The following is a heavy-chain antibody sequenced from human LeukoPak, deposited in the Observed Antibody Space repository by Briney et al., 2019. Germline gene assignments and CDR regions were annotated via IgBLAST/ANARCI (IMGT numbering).Heavy chain of an antibody. V-gene: IGHV4-39*01. CDR1: GGSISTSSYY. CDR2: IYYSGST. CDR3: ARHWIAAAVGFDP. D-gene: IGHD6-13*01. J-gene: IGHJ5*02. Sequence: SETLSLTCTVSGGSISTSSYYWGWIRPPPGKGLEWIGSIYYSGSTYYNPSLKSRVTISVDTSKNQFSLKLSSVTAADTAVYYCARHWIAAAVGFDPWGRGTLVTVSS.